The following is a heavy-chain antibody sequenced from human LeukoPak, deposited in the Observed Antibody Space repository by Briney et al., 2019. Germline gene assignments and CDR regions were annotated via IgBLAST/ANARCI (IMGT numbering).Heavy chain of an antibody. V-gene: IGHV3-23*01. J-gene: IGHJ3*02. CDR1: GFAFNSHA. D-gene: IGHD1-1*01. CDR3: AKGSQESPRTILDAFDI. CDR2: LSGSAFT. Sequence: AGGSLRLSCAASGFAFNSHAMSWVRQAPGKGLEWVSTLSGSAFTYYADSVKGRFTISRDTSKNTLFLDMNTLRVEDTAVYYCAKGSQESPRTILDAFDIWGQGTMVSVSS.